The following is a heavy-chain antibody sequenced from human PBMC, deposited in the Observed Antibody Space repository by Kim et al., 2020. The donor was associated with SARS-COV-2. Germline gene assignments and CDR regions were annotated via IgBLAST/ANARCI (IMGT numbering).Heavy chain of an antibody. Sequence: GGSLRLSCAASGFTFSSYWMTWVRQAPGKGLEWVANIKYDGSEKYYVDSVKGRLTISRDNPKNSLYLQLNSLRAEDTAVYYCARYIYGYFDYWGQGTQVTVSS. CDR2: IKYDGSEK. J-gene: IGHJ4*02. CDR1: GFTFSSYW. V-gene: IGHV3-7*03. CDR3: ARYIYGYFDY. D-gene: IGHD5-18*01.